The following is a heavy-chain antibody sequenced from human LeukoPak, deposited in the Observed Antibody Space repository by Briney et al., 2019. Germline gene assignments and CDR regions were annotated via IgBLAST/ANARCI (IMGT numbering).Heavy chain of an antibody. CDR3: ARGHRYSSGWYVLDY. CDR1: GGSFRGYY. V-gene: IGHV4-34*01. D-gene: IGHD6-19*01. Sequence: PSETLSLTCAVYGGSFRGYYWSWIRQPPGKGLEWGGEINHSGSTNYNPSLKSRVTISVDTSKNQFSLKLSSVTAADTAVYYCARGHRYSSGWYVLDYWGQGTLVTVSS. J-gene: IGHJ4*02. CDR2: INHSGST.